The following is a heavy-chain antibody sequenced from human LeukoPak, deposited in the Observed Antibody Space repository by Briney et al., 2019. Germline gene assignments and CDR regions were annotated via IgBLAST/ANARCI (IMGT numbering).Heavy chain of an antibody. CDR3: AKDKSRFLEWLSFDY. J-gene: IGHJ4*02. CDR1: GFTFDDYA. CDR2: ISWYSGSI. D-gene: IGHD3-3*01. V-gene: IGHV3-9*03. Sequence: GRSLRLSCAASGFTFDDYAMHWVRQAPGKGVEGVSGISWYSGSIGYADSVKGRFTISRDNAKNSLYLQMNSLRAEDMALYYCAKDKSRFLEWLSFDYWGQGTLVTVSS.